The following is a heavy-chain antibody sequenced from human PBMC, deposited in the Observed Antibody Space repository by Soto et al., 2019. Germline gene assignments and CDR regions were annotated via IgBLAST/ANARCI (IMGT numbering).Heavy chain of an antibody. J-gene: IGHJ4*02. D-gene: IGHD2-15*01. Sequence: GASVKGSCKASGYTFTSYYMHWVRQAPGQGLEWMGIINPSGGSTSYAQKFQGRATMTRDTSTSTVYMELSSLRSEDTAVYYCARVAVGGLIDYWGQGTLVTVSS. CDR2: INPSGGST. CDR3: ARVAVGGLIDY. CDR1: GYTFTSYY. V-gene: IGHV1-46*03.